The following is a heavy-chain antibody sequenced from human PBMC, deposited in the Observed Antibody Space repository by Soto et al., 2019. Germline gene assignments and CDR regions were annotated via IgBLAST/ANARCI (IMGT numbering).Heavy chain of an antibody. J-gene: IGHJ6*02. Sequence: GGSLSLSCAASGFTFSSYAMSWVRQAPGKGLEWVSAISGSGGSTYYADSVKGRFTISRDNSKNTLYLQMNSLRAEDTAVYYCAKSTHYYDSSGYYSPRDYYYYGMDVWGQGTTVTVSS. V-gene: IGHV3-23*01. CDR1: GFTFSSYA. D-gene: IGHD3-22*01. CDR2: ISGSGGST. CDR3: AKSTHYYDSSGYYSPRDYYYYGMDV.